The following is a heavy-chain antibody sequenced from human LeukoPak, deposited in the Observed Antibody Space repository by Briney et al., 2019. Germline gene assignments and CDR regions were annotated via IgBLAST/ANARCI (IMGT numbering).Heavy chain of an antibody. V-gene: IGHV1-2*02. CDR1: GYTFTGYY. J-gene: IGHJ5*02. CDR2: INPNSGGT. D-gene: IGHD6-19*01. Sequence: ASVKVSCKASGYTFTGYYMHWVRQAPGQGLEWKGWINPNSGGTNYAQKFQGRVTMTRDTSISTAYMELSRLRSDDTAVYYCARGPVAGTRRWFDPWGQGTLVTVSS. CDR3: ARGPVAGTRRWFDP.